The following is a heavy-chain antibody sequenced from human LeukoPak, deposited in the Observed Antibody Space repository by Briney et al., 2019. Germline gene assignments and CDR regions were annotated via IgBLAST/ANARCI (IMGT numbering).Heavy chain of an antibody. CDR2: ISSSSSYI. D-gene: IGHD2-2*01. J-gene: IGHJ4*02. CDR1: GFTFSSYT. Sequence: GGSLRLSCAASGFTFSSYTMIWVRQAPGKGLEWVSSISSSSSYIYYADSLKGRFTISRDNAKNSLYLQMNSLRAEDTAVYYCARAGRSVIVPAATHYWGQGTLVTVSS. V-gene: IGHV3-21*01. CDR3: ARAGRSVIVPAATHY.